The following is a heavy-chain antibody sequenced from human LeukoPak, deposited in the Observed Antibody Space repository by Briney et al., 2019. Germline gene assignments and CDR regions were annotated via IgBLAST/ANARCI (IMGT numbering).Heavy chain of an antibody. CDR2: ISSGGSTI. CDR1: GFTFSDYY. V-gene: IGHV3-11*01. J-gene: IGHJ4*02. D-gene: IGHD5-12*01. CDR3: AKDYDEGFDS. Sequence: GGSLRLSRAVSGFTFSDYYMSWIRQAPGKGLEWVSYISSGGSTISHADSVKGRFTISRDNAENSLYLQMNSLRAEDTAEYYCAKDYDEGFDSWGQGTLVTVSS.